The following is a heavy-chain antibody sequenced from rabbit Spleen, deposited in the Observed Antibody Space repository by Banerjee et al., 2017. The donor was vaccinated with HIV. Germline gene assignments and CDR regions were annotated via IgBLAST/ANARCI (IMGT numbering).Heavy chain of an antibody. J-gene: IGHJ4*01. CDR3: AREGSGSGYDWIL. D-gene: IGHD1-1*01. Sequence: QEQLAESGGGLVKPEGSLKLSCTASGFSLSSYYMNWVRQAPGKGLEWIGYIDPVFGITYYANWVNGRFSISETSSTTVTLQMTSLTAADTATYFCAREGSGSGYDWILWGQGTLVTVS. CDR1: GFSLSSYYM. CDR2: IDPVFGIT. V-gene: IGHV1S45*01.